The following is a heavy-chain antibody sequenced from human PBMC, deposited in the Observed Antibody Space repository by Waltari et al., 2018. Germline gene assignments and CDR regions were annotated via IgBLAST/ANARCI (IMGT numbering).Heavy chain of an antibody. V-gene: IGHV3-23*04. Sequence: EVQLVESGGGLVQPGGSLRLSCAASGFTFSNYPVSWVRQPPGKGLEWGSAMGGSGGTTYFADSVKGRFTISRDNSKDTLYLQMNSLRAEDTAVYYCAKLPTTGSFLDYWGQGTLVTVSS. CDR3: AKLPTTGSFLDY. CDR2: MGGSGGTT. J-gene: IGHJ4*02. CDR1: GFTFSNYP. D-gene: IGHD1-26*01.